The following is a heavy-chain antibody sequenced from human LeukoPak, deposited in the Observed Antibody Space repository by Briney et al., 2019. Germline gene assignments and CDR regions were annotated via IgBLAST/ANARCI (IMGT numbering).Heavy chain of an antibody. CDR1: GFTFSNAW. D-gene: IGHD6-19*01. CDR2: IKSKTDGGTT. Sequence: PGGSLRLSCAASGFTFSNAWMNWVRQAPGKGLEWGGRIKSKTDGGTTDYAAPVKGRFTISRDDSKNTLYLQMNSLKTEDTAVYYCTTGDSSGWGQGTLVTVSS. V-gene: IGHV3-15*07. J-gene: IGHJ4*02. CDR3: TTGDSSG.